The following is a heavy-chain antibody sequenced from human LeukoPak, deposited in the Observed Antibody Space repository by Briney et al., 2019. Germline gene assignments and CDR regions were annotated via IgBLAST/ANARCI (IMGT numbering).Heavy chain of an antibody. CDR1: GGSISSSNW. J-gene: IGHJ5*02. CDR3: ARTSPRGIAAAGVWFDA. V-gene: IGHV4-4*02. CDR2: IYHSGST. Sequence: PSETLSLTCAVSGGSISSSNWWSWVRQPPGKGLEWIGEIYHSGSTNYNPSLKSRVTISVDKSKNQFSLKLSSVAAADTAVYYCARTSPRGIAAAGVWFDAWGQGTLVTVSS. D-gene: IGHD6-13*01.